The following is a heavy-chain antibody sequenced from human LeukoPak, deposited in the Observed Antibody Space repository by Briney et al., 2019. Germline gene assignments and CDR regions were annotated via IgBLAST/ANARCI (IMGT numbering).Heavy chain of an antibody. CDR1: GFTFSSNA. Sequence: GGSLRLSCAASGFTFSSNAMSWVRQAPGKGLEWVSSISSGSSYIFYADSMKGRFTISRDNAKTSLYLQMNSLRAEDTAVYYCARQVGVDDAFDIWGQGTKVTVSS. CDR3: ARQVGVDDAFDI. V-gene: IGHV3-21*01. CDR2: ISSGSSYI. D-gene: IGHD1-26*01. J-gene: IGHJ3*02.